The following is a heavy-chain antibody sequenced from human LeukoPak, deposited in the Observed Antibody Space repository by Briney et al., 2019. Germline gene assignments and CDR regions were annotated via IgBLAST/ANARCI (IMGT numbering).Heavy chain of an antibody. CDR3: AAELNIVGAGFDY. V-gene: IGHV3-30*02. J-gene: IGHJ4*02. CDR2: IRYDGSNK. CDR1: GFTFSSYG. D-gene: IGHD1-26*01. Sequence: PGGSLRLSCAASGFTFSSYGMHWVRQAPGKGLEWVAFIRYDGSNKYYADSVKGRFTISRDNSKNTLYLQMNGLRAEDTAVYYCAAELNIVGAGFDYWGQGTLVTVSS.